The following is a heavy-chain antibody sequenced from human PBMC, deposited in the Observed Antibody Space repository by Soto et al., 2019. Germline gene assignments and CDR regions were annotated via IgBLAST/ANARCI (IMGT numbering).Heavy chain of an antibody. Sequence: QVQLLESGGGVVQPGRSLRLSCAASGFTFSSYGMHWVRQAPGKGLEWVAVIWYDGSNKYYADSVKGRFTISRDNSKNTLYLQMNGLGAEDTAVYYCARVPGYCSSTSCFYFDYWGQGTLVTVSS. CDR1: GFTFSSYG. CDR3: ARVPGYCSSTSCFYFDY. CDR2: IWYDGSNK. J-gene: IGHJ4*02. D-gene: IGHD2-2*01. V-gene: IGHV3-33*01.